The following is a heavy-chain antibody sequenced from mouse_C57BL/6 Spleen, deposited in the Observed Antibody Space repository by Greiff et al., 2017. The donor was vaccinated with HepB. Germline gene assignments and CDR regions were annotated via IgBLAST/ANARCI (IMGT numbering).Heavy chain of an antibody. CDR3: VRGGYVFDY. J-gene: IGHJ2*01. CDR2: IRSKSNNYAT. CDR1: GFSFNTYA. Sequence: EVQRVESGGGLVQPKGSLKLSCAASGFSFNTYAMNWVRQAPGKGLEWVARIRSKSNNYATYYADSVKDRFTISRDDSESMLYLQMNNLKTEDTAMYYCVRGGYVFDYWGQGTTLTVSS. V-gene: IGHV10-1*01. D-gene: IGHD2-2*01.